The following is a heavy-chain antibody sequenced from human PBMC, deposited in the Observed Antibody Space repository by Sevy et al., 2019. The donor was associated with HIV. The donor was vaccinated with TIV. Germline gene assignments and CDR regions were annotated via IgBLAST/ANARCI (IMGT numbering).Heavy chain of an antibody. CDR2: IKKDGSEK. V-gene: IGHV3-7*01. CDR3: ARECSSSSCLWGMDV. J-gene: IGHJ6*02. D-gene: IGHD2-2*01. Sequence: GGSLRLSCAASGFTFSTYWMSWVRQAPGKGLEWVANIKKDGSEKYYGDSVKGRFTISRDNAKNSLYLQMNSLRAEDTAVYYCARECSSSSCLWGMDVWGQGTTVTVSS. CDR1: GFTFSTYW.